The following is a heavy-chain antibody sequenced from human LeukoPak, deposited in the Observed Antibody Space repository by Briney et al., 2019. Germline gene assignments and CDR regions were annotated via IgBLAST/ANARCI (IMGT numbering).Heavy chain of an antibody. CDR3: ARDQYYYDSSGYYVFDY. V-gene: IGHV4-38-2*02. D-gene: IGHD3-22*01. CDR2: IYHSGTT. J-gene: IGHJ4*02. CDR1: GYSISSGYY. Sequence: PSETLSLTCSVSGYSISSGYYWGWIRQPPGKGLEWIGNIYHSGTTYYNPSLKSRVTISVDTSKNQFSLKVICVTAADTAVYYCARDQYYYDSSGYYVFDYWGQGTLVTVSS.